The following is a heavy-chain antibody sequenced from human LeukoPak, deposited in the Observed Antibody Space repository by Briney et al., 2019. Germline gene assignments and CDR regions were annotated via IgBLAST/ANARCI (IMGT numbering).Heavy chain of an antibody. J-gene: IGHJ3*02. CDR1: EFTFRAYW. Sequence: GPLRLSFAAPEFTFRAYWLSGVRQTPRKGVEWVAKMRHDGGEKYYVDSVKGRFTISRDNAKNSLYLQMNSLRAEDTAVYYCARVQNAFDIWGQGTMVTVSS. CDR3: ARVQNAFDI. V-gene: IGHV3-7*05. CDR2: MRHDGGEK.